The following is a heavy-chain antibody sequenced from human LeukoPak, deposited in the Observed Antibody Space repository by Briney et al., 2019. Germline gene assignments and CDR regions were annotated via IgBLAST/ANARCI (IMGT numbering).Heavy chain of an antibody. V-gene: IGHV3-21*01. CDR1: GFTFSSYS. Sequence: GGSLRLSCAASGFTFSSYSMNWVRQAPGKGLEWASSISSSSSYIYYADSGKGRFTISRDNAKNSLYLQMNSLRAEDTAVYYCARGSRISGPAGSYFDYWGQGTLVTVSS. D-gene: IGHD2-2*01. CDR3: ARGSRISGPAGSYFDY. J-gene: IGHJ4*02. CDR2: ISSSSSYI.